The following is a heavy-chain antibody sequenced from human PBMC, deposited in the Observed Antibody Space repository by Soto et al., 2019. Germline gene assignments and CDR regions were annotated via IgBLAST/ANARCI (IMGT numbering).Heavy chain of an antibody. V-gene: IGHV1-18*01. CDR1: GYTFTSYG. CDR2: ISAYNGNT. D-gene: IGHD1-26*01. CDR3: ARVVGALGHWFDP. Sequence: ASVKVSCKASGYTFTSYGISWVRQAPGQGLEWMGRISAYNGNTNYAQKLQGRVTMTTDISTSTAYMELRSLRFDDTAVYYCARVVGALGHWFDPWGQGTLVTVSS. J-gene: IGHJ5*02.